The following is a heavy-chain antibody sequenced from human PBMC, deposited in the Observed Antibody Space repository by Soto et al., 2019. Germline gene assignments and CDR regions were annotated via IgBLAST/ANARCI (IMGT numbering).Heavy chain of an antibody. CDR2: IKFDGSEK. Sequence: GGSLRLSSEASGFTFRYYLMSWVRQAPGKGPEWVANIKFDGSEKQYVDSVRGRFTISRDNSRSSLSLQMNSLRAGDTAVYYCVKDGGYCSSSTCYAPRNHYFDSWGQGTLVTVSS. D-gene: IGHD2-2*01. V-gene: IGHV3-7*03. J-gene: IGHJ4*02. CDR1: GFTFRYYL. CDR3: VKDGGYCSSSTCYAPRNHYFDS.